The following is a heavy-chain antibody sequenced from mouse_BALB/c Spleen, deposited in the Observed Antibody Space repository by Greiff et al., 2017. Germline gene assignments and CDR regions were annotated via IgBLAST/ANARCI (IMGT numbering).Heavy chain of an antibody. J-gene: IGHJ1*01. CDR3: ERVDYGNYDWYFDV. CDR1: GFDFSRYW. D-gene: IGHD2-1*01. Sequence: EGKLVESGGGLVQPGGSLKLSCAASGFDFSRYWMSWVRQDPGKGLEWIGEINPDSSTINYTPSLKDKFIISRDNAKNTLYLQISKVRSQDTALYYCERVDYGNYDWYFDVWGAGTTLTVSS. V-gene: IGHV4-1*02. CDR2: INPDSSTI.